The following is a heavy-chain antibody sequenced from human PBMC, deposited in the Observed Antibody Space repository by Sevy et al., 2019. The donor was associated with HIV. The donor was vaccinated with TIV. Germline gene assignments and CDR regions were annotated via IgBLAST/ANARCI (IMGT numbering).Heavy chain of an antibody. J-gene: IGHJ4*02. CDR2: ISGTGDYT. V-gene: IGHV3-23*01. CDR1: GFTFSSFA. D-gene: IGHD5-18*01. Sequence: GESLKISCAASGFTFSSFAMGWVRQAPGKGLDWISVISGTGDYTYYADSVKGRFTISRDNSKNTLFLQMNSLRAEDTAIFYWAKKMGGGSGMAFLVDYWGQGTLVTVSS. CDR3: AKKMGGGSGMAFLVDY.